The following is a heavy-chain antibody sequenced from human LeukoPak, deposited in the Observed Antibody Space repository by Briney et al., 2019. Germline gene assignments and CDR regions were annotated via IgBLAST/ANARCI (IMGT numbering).Heavy chain of an antibody. J-gene: IGHJ3*02. CDR3: ATDAPSETALASAFDI. Sequence: SVKVSCKAYGGTFSTYRISWVRQAPGQGLEWMGGVIPIFGTAHYAQKFQGRVTITADVSTSTAYMEVSSLRSEDTAVYYCATDAPSETALASAFDIWGQGTMVTVSP. CDR1: GGTFSTYR. V-gene: IGHV1-69*13. D-gene: IGHD5-18*01. CDR2: VIPIFGTA.